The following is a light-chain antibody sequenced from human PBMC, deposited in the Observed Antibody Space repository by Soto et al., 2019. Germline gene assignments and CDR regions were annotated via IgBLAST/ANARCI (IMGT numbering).Light chain of an antibody. CDR3: QQSDSTPYT. CDR1: QSITSY. V-gene: IGKV1-39*01. CDR2: AAS. J-gene: IGKJ2*01. Sequence: DIQMTQAPSSLSASVGDRVTITCRASQSITSYLNWYRQKPGKAPKLLIYAASSLESGVPSRFSGCGSGTDFTLTISSLQPEDFATYYCQQSDSTPYTFGQGTKLEIK.